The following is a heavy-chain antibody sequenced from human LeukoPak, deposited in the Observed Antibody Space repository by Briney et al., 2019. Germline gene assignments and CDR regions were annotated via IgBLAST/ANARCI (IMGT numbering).Heavy chain of an antibody. CDR2: ILNSSYI. D-gene: IGHD5-12*01. CDR3: TRDRGYSGYAHGY. CDR1: GFSLSSHG. Sequence: GGSLRLSCAALGFSLSSHGMHWVRQAPGKGLEWVSSILNSSYIYYADSVKGRFTISRDNTENSLFLQMNRLRADDTAIYYCTRDRGYSGYAHGYWGQGALVTVSS. J-gene: IGHJ4*02. V-gene: IGHV3-21*01.